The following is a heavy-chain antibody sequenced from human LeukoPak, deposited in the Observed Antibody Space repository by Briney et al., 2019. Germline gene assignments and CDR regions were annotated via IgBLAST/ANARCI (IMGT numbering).Heavy chain of an antibody. CDR2: MNPNSGNT. CDR1: GYTFTSYD. CDR3: ATTYYYGSGSYYKGLFDY. D-gene: IGHD3-10*01. Sequence: ASVKVSCKASGYTFTSYDINWVRQATGQGLEWMGWMNPNSGNTGYAQKFQGRVTMTRNTSISTAYMELSSLRSEDTAVYYCATTYYYGSGSYYKGLFDYWGQGTLVTVSS. V-gene: IGHV1-8*01. J-gene: IGHJ4*02.